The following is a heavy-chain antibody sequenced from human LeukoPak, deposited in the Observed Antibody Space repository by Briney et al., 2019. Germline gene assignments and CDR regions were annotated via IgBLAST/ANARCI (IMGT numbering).Heavy chain of an antibody. CDR3: ARDQATSGGGPDS. CDR1: GFTVSGTH. Sequence: GGSLRLSCTASGFTVSGTHMSWVRQAPGKGLEWVSAIYTGGTTYYADSVAGRFTISRDNSENTLYLLMNSLRTEDTAVYYCARDQATSGGGPDSWGQGTLVTVSS. D-gene: IGHD3-16*01. V-gene: IGHV3-53*01. CDR2: IYTGGTT. J-gene: IGHJ4*02.